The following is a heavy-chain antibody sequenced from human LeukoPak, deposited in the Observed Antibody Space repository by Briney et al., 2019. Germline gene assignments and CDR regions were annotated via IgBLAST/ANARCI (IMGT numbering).Heavy chain of an antibody. CDR2: ISYTGNT. CDR1: GGSISSSSYY. V-gene: IGHV4-39*07. J-gene: IGHJ6*04. D-gene: IGHD3-10*01. Sequence: PSETLSLTCTVSGGSISSSSYYWGWIRQPPGKGLEWIGSISYTGNTYYSPSLKSRVTISVDTSNNQFSLKMSSVTAADTAVYYCARVPGLYGSGSYRDDVDVWGKGTTVAVSS. CDR3: ARVPGLYGSGSYRDDVDV.